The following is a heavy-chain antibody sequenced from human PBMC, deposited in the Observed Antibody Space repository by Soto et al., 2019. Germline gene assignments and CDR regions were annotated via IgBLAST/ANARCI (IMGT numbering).Heavy chain of an antibody. CDR3: ARGGIVATNAVATVTTSYAFDI. D-gene: IGHD4-17*01. J-gene: IGHJ3*02. Sequence: QVQLQQWGAGLLKPSETLSLTCAVYGGSFSGYYWSWIRQPPGKGLEWIGEINHSGSTNYNPSLTSQVTISVDTSKNQFSLKLSSVTAADTAVYYCARGGIVATNAVATVTTSYAFDIWGQGTMVTVSS. CDR1: GGSFSGYY. V-gene: IGHV4-34*01. CDR2: INHSGST.